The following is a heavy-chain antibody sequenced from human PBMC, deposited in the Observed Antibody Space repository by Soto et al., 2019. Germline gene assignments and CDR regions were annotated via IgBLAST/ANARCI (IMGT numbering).Heavy chain of an antibody. D-gene: IGHD3-22*01. CDR2: IIPIFGTA. Sequence: ASVKVSCTASGGTFSSYAISWVRQAPGQGLEWMGGIIPIFGTANYAQKFQGRVTITADESTSTAYMELSSLRSEDTAVYYCAAFEGYDSSGYYFVTFSYWGQGTLVTVSS. CDR3: AAFEGYDSSGYYFVTFSY. V-gene: IGHV1-69*13. J-gene: IGHJ4*02. CDR1: GGTFSSYA.